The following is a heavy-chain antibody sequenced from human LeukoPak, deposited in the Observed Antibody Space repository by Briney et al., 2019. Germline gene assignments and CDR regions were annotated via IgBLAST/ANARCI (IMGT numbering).Heavy chain of an antibody. D-gene: IGHD3-22*01. Sequence: SETLPLTCAVYGGSFSGYYWSWIRQPPGKGLEWIGEINHSGSTNYNPSLKSRVTISVDTSKNQFSLKLSSVTAADTAVYYCATGSYDSSGYSFDYWGQGTLVTVSS. CDR1: GGSFSGYY. CDR3: ATGSYDSSGYSFDY. J-gene: IGHJ4*02. CDR2: INHSGST. V-gene: IGHV4-34*01.